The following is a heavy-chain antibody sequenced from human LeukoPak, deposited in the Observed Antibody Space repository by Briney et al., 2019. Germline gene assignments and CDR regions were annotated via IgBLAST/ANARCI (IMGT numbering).Heavy chain of an antibody. CDR3: TTFYYDNSGSDY. Sequence: GGSLRLSCAGSGFSFDNAWMTWVRQAPGKGLEWVGHIKTKTDGGTTAYAAPVKGRFTISRDDSRNTLYLQMNSLKTEDTAVYYCTTFYYDNSGSDYWGQGTLVTVSS. V-gene: IGHV3-15*01. J-gene: IGHJ4*02. D-gene: IGHD3-22*01. CDR1: GFSFDNAW. CDR2: IKTKTDGGTT.